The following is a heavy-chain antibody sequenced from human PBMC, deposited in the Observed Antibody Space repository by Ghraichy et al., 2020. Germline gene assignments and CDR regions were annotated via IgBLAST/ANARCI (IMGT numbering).Heavy chain of an antibody. D-gene: IGHD1-26*01. CDR2: IITIFGTA. V-gene: IGHV1-69*06. CDR1: GGTFSSYA. CDR3: ASGSQGSGWFDP. Sequence: SVKVSCKASGGTFSSYAISWVRQAPGQGLEWMGGIITIFGTANYAQKFQGRVTITADKSTSTAYMELSSLRSEDTAVYYCASGSQGSGWFDPWGQGTLVTVSS. J-gene: IGHJ5*02.